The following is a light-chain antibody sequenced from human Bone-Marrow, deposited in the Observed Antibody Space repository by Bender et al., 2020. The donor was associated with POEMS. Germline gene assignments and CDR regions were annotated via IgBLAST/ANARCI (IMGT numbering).Light chain of an antibody. CDR3: SGWDDSLSGWV. CDR1: SSNIGNHG. V-gene: IGLV1-36*01. CDR2: YDD. Sequence: QSVVTQPPSLSEAPRQRVTISCSGSSSNIGNHGVNWYQQLPGEAPKLLIYYDDLLTHGVSDRFSASKSGTSASLVISELQSEDEAIMYCSGWDDSLSGWVFGGLTKLTVL. J-gene: IGLJ3*02.